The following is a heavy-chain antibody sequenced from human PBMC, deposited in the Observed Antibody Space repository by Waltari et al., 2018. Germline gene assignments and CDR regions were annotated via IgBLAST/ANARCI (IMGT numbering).Heavy chain of an antibody. CDR3: ARVGERDYGMDV. J-gene: IGHJ6*02. CDR1: GFTVSSNY. V-gene: IGHV3-53*01. D-gene: IGHD1-1*01. CDR2: SYSGGST. Sequence: EVQLVESGGGLIQPGGSLRLSCAASGFTVSSNYMSWVRQAPGKGLEWVSLSYSGGSTYYADSVKGRFTISRDNSKNTLYLQMNSLRAEDTAVYYCARVGERDYGMDVWGQGTTVTVSS.